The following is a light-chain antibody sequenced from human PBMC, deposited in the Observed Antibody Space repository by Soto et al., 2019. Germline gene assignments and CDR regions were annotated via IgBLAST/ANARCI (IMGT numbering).Light chain of an antibody. CDR1: QNINNH. CDR2: GAS. Sequence: EIVMTQSPATLSVSPGERATLSCRASQNINNHLAWYQQRPGQAPRLLINGASTRATGIPARFSGSGSGTEFTLTISSLQTEDFAVYYCQHYACCGAFGQGTKV. J-gene: IGKJ1*01. CDR3: QHYACCGA. V-gene: IGKV3D-15*01.